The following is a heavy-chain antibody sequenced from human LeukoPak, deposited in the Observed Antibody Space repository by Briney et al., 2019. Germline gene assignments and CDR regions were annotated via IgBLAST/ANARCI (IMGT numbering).Heavy chain of an antibody. Sequence: ASVKVSCKASGGTFTGYYMHWVRQAPGQGLEWMGWIDPNSGGTNYAQNFQGRVTMTRDTSISTAYMELSRLKSDDTAVYYCARVGFATNAFDIWGQGTMVTVSS. CDR1: GGTFTGYY. J-gene: IGHJ3*02. CDR3: ARVGFATNAFDI. D-gene: IGHD1-1*01. V-gene: IGHV1-2*02. CDR2: IDPNSGGT.